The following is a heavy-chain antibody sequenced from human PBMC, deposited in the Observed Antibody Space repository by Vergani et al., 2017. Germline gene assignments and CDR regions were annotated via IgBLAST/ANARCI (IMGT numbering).Heavy chain of an antibody. CDR3: ARVKGGWAIFYY. Sequence: EVQLVESGGGLVQPGGSLRLSCAASGFTFSSSWMSWVRQAPGKGLEWVANIKQDGSEKYYVDSVKGRFTISRDNAKNSLYLQLNSLRAEDTAVYYCARVKGGWAIFYYWGQGTLVTVSS. V-gene: IGHV3-7*01. CDR1: GFTFSSSW. J-gene: IGHJ4*02. CDR2: IKQDGSEK. D-gene: IGHD1-26*01.